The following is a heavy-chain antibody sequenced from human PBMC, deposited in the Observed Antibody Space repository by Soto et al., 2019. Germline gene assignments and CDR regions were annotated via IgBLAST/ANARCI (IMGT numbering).Heavy chain of an antibody. D-gene: IGHD6-6*01. CDR2: IYHSGST. CDR1: GYSISSGYY. J-gene: IGHJ4*02. Sequence: SETLSLTCAVSGYSISSGYYWGWIRQPPGKGLEWIGNIYHSGSTYYNPSLKSRVTISVDTSKNRFSLKLSSVTAADTAVYYCARKGSSSIYFDYWGQGTLVTVSS. V-gene: IGHV4-38-2*01. CDR3: ARKGSSSIYFDY.